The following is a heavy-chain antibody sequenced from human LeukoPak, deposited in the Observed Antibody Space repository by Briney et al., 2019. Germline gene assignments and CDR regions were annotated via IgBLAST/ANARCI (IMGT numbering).Heavy chain of an antibody. D-gene: IGHD6-19*01. Sequence: SETLSLTCAVYGGSFSGYYWSWIRQSPGKGLEWIGEINHSGSTNYNPSLKSRVTISLDKSKNQFSLKLSSVTAADTAVYYCATDSSGWDAFDIWGQGTMVTVSS. J-gene: IGHJ3*02. V-gene: IGHV4-34*01. CDR2: INHSGST. CDR1: GGSFSGYY. CDR3: ATDSSGWDAFDI.